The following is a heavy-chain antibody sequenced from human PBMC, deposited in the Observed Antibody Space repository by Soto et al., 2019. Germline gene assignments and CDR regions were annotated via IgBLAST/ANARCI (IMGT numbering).Heavy chain of an antibody. CDR3: ARDRPDMVRGVIITNSFDY. D-gene: IGHD3-10*01. CDR1: GFTFSSYS. J-gene: IGHJ4*02. V-gene: IGHV3-48*01. Sequence: GGSLRLSCAASGFTFSSYSMNWVRQAPGKGLEWVSYISSSSSTIYYADSVKGRFTISRDNAKNSLYLQMNSLRAEDTAVYYCARDRPDMVRGVIITNSFDYWGQGTLVTVSS. CDR2: ISSSSSTI.